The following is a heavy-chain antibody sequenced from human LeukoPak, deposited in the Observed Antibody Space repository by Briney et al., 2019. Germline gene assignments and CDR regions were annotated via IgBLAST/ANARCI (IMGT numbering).Heavy chain of an antibody. Sequence: GGSLRLSCAASGFTFSSYWMSWVRQAPGKGLEWVANIKRDGSGKYYVDSVKGRFTISRDNAKNSLYLQMNSLRAEDTAVYYCAKDLTTVTSQGDYWGQGTLVTVSS. V-gene: IGHV3-7*01. CDR1: GFTFSSYW. CDR3: AKDLTTVTSQGDY. CDR2: IKRDGSGK. D-gene: IGHD4-17*01. J-gene: IGHJ4*02.